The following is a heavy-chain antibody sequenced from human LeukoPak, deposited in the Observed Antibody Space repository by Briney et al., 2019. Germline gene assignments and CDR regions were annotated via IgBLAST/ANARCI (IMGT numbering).Heavy chain of an antibody. Sequence: SETLSLTCAVYGGSFSGYYWSWIRQPPGKGLEWIGEINHSGSTNYNPSLKSRVTISVDTSKNQFSLKLSPVTAADTAVYYCARVRDSYGSILDYWGQGTLVTVSS. D-gene: IGHD5-18*01. J-gene: IGHJ4*02. CDR2: INHSGST. V-gene: IGHV4-34*01. CDR1: GGSFSGYY. CDR3: ARVRDSYGSILDY.